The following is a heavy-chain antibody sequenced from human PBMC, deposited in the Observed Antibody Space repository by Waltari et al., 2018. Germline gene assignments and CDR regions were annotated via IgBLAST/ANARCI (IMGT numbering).Heavy chain of an antibody. CDR1: GGSISSNNW. CDR3: AGHDFRHNDY. Sequence: QVQLQESGPGLVKPSGALSLTCAVSGGSISSNNWGGGVRQPPGKGLGWIGEIYHSGINNYNPSLKSRVTISVDKSKNHFSLKRSSVTAADTAVYYCAGHDFRHNDYWGQGTLVTVSS. J-gene: IGHJ4*02. V-gene: IGHV4-4*02. CDR2: IYHSGIN. D-gene: IGHD3-3*01.